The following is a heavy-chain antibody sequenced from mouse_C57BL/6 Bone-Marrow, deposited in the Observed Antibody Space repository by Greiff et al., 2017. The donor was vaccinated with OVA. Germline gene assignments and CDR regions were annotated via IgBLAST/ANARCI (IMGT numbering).Heavy chain of an antibody. CDR1: GYTFTSYW. CDR3: ARRATVVATDFDY. D-gene: IGHD1-1*01. V-gene: IGHV1-7*01. Sequence: VQLQQSGAEPAKPGASVKLSCKASGYTFTSYWMHWVKQRPGQGLEWIGYINPSSGYTKYNQKFKDKATLTADKSSSTAYMQLSSLTYEDSAVYYCARRATVVATDFDYWGQGTTLTVSS. CDR2: INPSSGYT. J-gene: IGHJ2*01.